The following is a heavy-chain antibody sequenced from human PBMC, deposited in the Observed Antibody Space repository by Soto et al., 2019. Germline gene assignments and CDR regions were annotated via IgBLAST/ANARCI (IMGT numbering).Heavy chain of an antibody. D-gene: IGHD1-26*01. J-gene: IGHJ4*02. CDR1: GGSFSGYY. Sequence: SETLSLTCAVYGGSFSGYYWSWIRQPPGKGLEWIGEINHSGSTNYNPSLKSRVTISVDTSKNQFSLKLSSVTAADTAVYYCARAGTYYVVDYWGQGTLVTVSS. CDR2: INHSGST. V-gene: IGHV4-34*01. CDR3: ARAGTYYVVDY.